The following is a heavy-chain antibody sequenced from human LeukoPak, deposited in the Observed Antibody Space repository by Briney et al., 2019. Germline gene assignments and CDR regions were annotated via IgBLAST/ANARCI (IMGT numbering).Heavy chain of an antibody. V-gene: IGHV3-48*02. CDR2: ISSSSTTI. CDR3: ARGDSSGYHELDV. J-gene: IGHJ6*02. CDR1: GFTFSTYH. Sequence: GGSLTLSCAASGFTFSTYHMHWLRQAPGKGLDWVSDISSSSTTIYYADSVKGRFTVSRDNAKNSLYLQMNSLRDEDTAVYYCARGDSSGYHELDVWGQGTTVTVSS. D-gene: IGHD3-22*01.